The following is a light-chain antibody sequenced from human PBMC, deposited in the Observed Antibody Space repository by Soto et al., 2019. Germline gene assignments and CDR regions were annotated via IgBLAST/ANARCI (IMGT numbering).Light chain of an antibody. Sequence: EIELTQSPATLSLSPGERATLSCRASQSVSSYLAWYQQKPGQAPRLLIYDASNRATGIPARFSGSGSGTAFTLTISSLEPEDFAFYYCQQRSNLITFGQGTRLEIK. V-gene: IGKV3-11*01. CDR3: QQRSNLIT. J-gene: IGKJ5*01. CDR1: QSVSSY. CDR2: DAS.